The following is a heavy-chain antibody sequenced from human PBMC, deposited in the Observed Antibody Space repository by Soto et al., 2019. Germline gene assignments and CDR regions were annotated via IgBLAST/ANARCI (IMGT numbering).Heavy chain of an antibody. CDR2: ISGSGGST. CDR1: GFTFSSYA. CDR3: AKVIADYDFWSGYYFEYYYYGMDV. J-gene: IGHJ6*02. D-gene: IGHD3-3*01. V-gene: IGHV3-23*01. Sequence: GGSLRLSCAASGFTFSSYAMSWVRQAPGKGLEWVSAISGSGGSTYYADSVKGRVTISRDNSKNTLYLQMNSLRAEDTAVYYCAKVIADYDFWSGYYFEYYYYGMDVWGQGTTVTVSS.